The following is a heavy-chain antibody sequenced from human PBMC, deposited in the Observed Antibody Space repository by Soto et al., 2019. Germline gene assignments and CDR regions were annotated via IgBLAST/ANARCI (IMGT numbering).Heavy chain of an antibody. J-gene: IGHJ4*02. V-gene: IGHV4-31*03. CDR2: IYYSGGSY. D-gene: IGHD1-26*01. CDR1: GGSISSGGYY. Sequence: QVQLQESGPGLVKPSQTLSLTCTVSGGSISSGGYYWSWIRQHPGKGLEWIGYIYYSGGSYYYHPSLKSRLTIPGGTSKNQFSLQLSSVTAADTAGDYCASGGVGATARGDFDFWGQGTLVTVSS. CDR3: ASGGVGATARGDFDF.